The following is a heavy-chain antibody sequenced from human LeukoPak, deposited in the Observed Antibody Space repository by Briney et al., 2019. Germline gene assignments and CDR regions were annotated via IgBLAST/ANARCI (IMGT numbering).Heavy chain of an antibody. J-gene: IGHJ4*02. V-gene: IGHV3-23*01. Sequence: GGSLRLSCTVSGFTLSSYEMSWIRQAPGRGLEWVSSIEYSGGSAYYADSVKGRFTISRDDSKNTLYLQMNSLRADDTAVYYCVKDHGWLLYSWGQGTLVTVSS. CDR3: VKDHGWLLYS. CDR1: GFTLSSYE. D-gene: IGHD3-9*01. CDR2: IEYSGGSA.